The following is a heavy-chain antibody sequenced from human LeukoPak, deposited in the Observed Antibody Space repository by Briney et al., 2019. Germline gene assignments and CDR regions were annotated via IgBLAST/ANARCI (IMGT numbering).Heavy chain of an antibody. Sequence: ASVKVSCKASGYTFTSYYMHWVRQAPGQGLEWMGVINPSGGSTSYAQKFQGRVPMTRDMYTSTVYLELRNVTYEDTAVYYCARDRRPFYYCDSSGSFDYWGQGTLVTVSS. CDR1: GYTFTSYY. CDR2: INPSGGST. V-gene: IGHV1-46*01. CDR3: ARDRRPFYYCDSSGSFDY. J-gene: IGHJ4*02. D-gene: IGHD3-22*01.